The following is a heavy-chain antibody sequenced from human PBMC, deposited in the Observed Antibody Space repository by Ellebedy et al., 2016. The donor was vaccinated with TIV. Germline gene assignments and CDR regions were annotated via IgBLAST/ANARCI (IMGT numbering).Heavy chain of an antibody. CDR3: SRHDDSGSYYTAFDY. J-gene: IGHJ4*02. CDR2: INRSGST. CDR1: GGSFSGYF. D-gene: IGHD3-10*01. V-gene: IGHV4-34*01. Sequence: SETLSLTXAVYGGSFSGYFWSWIRQPPGKGLEWIGEINRSGSTNYSPSLKSRVTISVDTSKNHFSLRLTSVTAADTAVYFCSRHDDSGSYYTAFDYWGQGTLVAVSS.